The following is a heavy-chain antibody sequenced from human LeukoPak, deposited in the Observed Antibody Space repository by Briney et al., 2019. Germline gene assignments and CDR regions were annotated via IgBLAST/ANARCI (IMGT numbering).Heavy chain of an antibody. CDR1: GFTFSSYS. Sequence: PGGSLRLSCAASGFTFSSYSMNGVRQAPGKGLEWVSSISSSSSYIYYADSVKGRFTISRDNSKNTLYLQMNSLRAEDTAVYYCVKDLFLQKWGQGTLVTVSS. CDR3: VKDLFLQK. J-gene: IGHJ4*02. V-gene: IGHV3-21*04. CDR2: ISSSSSYI.